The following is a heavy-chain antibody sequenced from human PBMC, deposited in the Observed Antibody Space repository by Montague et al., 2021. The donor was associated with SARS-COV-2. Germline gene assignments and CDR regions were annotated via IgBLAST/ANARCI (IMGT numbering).Heavy chain of an antibody. CDR2: IYYSGST. CDR1: GGSINDNSYF. CDR3: ASPGPPYYGSGSYRYFFDY. V-gene: IGHV4-39*01. Sequence: SETLSLTCAVSGGSINDNSYFWGWIRQPPGKGLEWIATIYYSGSTYYNPSLKSRVTISVDTSKNQFSLKLSSVTAADTAVYYCASPGPPYYGSGSYRYFFDYWGQGTLVTVSS. D-gene: IGHD3-10*01. J-gene: IGHJ4*02.